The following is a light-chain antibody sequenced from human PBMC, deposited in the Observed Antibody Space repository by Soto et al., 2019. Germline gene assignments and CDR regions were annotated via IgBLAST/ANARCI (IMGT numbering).Light chain of an antibody. V-gene: IGLV2-14*01. CDR3: SSYTSSTTDV. CDR2: DGS. Sequence: QSALTQPASVSGSPGQTITISCTGTSSDIGGYNYVSWYQQHPGKAPKLMIYDGSNRPSGVSHRFSGSKSGNTASLTISGLQAEDEADYYCSSYTSSTTDVLGTGTKVTVL. J-gene: IGLJ1*01. CDR1: SSDIGGYNY.